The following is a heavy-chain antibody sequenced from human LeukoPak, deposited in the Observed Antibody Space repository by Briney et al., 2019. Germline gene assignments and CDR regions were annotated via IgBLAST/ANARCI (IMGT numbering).Heavy chain of an antibody. CDR1: GGSISSYY. J-gene: IGHJ6*03. V-gene: IGHV4-4*07. D-gene: IGHD6-13*01. CDR2: IYTSGST. Sequence: SETLSLTCTVSGGSISSYYWSWIRQPAGKGLEWIGRIYTSGSTNYNPSLKSRVTMSVDTSKNQFSLKLSSVTAADTAVYYRASEHLAAAGVHYYYYYMDVWGKGTTVTVSS. CDR3: ASEHLAAAGVHYYYYYMDV.